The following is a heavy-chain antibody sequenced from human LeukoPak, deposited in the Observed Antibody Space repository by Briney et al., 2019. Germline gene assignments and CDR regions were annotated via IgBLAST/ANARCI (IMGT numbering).Heavy chain of an antibody. CDR1: GFTFSSYE. CDR2: ISSSGSTI. Sequence: GGSLRLSCAASGFTFSSYEMNWVRQAPGKGLEWVSYISSSGSTIYYADSVKGRFTISRDNAKNSLYLQMNSLRAEDTAVYYCARETHVDTAMPRAWNYGMDVWGQGTTVTVS. CDR3: ARETHVDTAMPRAWNYGMDV. D-gene: IGHD5-18*01. J-gene: IGHJ6*02. V-gene: IGHV3-48*03.